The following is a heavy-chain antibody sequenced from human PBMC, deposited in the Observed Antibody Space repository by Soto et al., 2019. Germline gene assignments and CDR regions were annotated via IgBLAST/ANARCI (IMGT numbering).Heavy chain of an antibody. Sequence: QVHLVESGGGVAQPGRSLRLSCAASGFTFTSYAMHWVRQAPGKGLEWAAVISDDGSNKYYADSVRGRFTISRDNSKNTLYLQMNGRRPGDTAVFYCALGVYYDSSGPIGASYYFDYWGRGTLVTVSS. CDR1: GFTFTSYA. D-gene: IGHD3-22*01. V-gene: IGHV3-30-3*01. CDR2: ISDDGSNK. CDR3: ALGVYYDSSGPIGASYYFDY. J-gene: IGHJ4*02.